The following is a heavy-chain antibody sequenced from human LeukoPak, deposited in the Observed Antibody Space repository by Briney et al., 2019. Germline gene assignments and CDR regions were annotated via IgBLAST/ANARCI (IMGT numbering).Heavy chain of an antibody. D-gene: IGHD3-22*01. CDR1: GGSFSGYY. CDR3: ARGSRTMIERFDY. CDR2: INHSGST. Sequence: SETPSLTCAVYGGSFSGYYWSWIRQPPGRGLEWIGEINHSGSTNYNPSLKSRVTISVDTSKNQSSLKLSSVTAADTAVYYCARGSRTMIERFDYWGQGTLVTVCS. J-gene: IGHJ4*02. V-gene: IGHV4-34*01.